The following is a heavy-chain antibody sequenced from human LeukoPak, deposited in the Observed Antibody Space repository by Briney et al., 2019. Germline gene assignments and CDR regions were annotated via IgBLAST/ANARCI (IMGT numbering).Heavy chain of an antibody. Sequence: GGSLRLSCAASGFTFSSYGMHWVRQAPGKGLEWVAVIWYDGSNKYYADSVKGRFTISRENSKHTLYLQMNSLRAEDTAVYYCASNSGYEGYFDYWGQGTLVTVSS. CDR1: GFTFSSYG. V-gene: IGHV3-33*01. CDR3: ASNSGYEGYFDY. D-gene: IGHD5-12*01. CDR2: IWYDGSNK. J-gene: IGHJ4*02.